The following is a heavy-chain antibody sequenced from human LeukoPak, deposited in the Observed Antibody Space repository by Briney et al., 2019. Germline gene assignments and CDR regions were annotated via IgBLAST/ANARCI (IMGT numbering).Heavy chain of an antibody. J-gene: IGHJ4*02. Sequence: SVKVSCXASGGTFSSYAISWVRQAPGQGLEWMGGIIPIFGTASYAQKFQGRVTITTDESTSTAYMELSSLRSEDTAVYYCARVFHDSSGYDYWGQGTLVTVSS. CDR1: GGTFSSYA. D-gene: IGHD3-22*01. CDR2: IIPIFGTA. CDR3: ARVFHDSSGYDY. V-gene: IGHV1-69*05.